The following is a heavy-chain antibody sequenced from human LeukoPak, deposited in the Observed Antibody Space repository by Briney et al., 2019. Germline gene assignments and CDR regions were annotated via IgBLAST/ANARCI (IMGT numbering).Heavy chain of an antibody. CDR1: GFIFSSYA. CDR3: AKDIAAAGDY. Sequence: PGGSLRLSCAASGFIFSSYALTWVRQAPGKGLEWVSVISGSGSSRYYADSVKGRFTISRDNSKNTVFLQMNILRVEDTAIYYCAKDIAAAGDYWGQGTLVTVSS. J-gene: IGHJ4*02. V-gene: IGHV3-23*01. CDR2: ISGSGSSR. D-gene: IGHD6-13*01.